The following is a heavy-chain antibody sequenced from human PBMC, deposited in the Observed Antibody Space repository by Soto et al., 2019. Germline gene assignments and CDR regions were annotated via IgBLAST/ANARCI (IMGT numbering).Heavy chain of an antibody. J-gene: IGHJ4*02. CDR3: ARDRELLGYFDY. Sequence: QVQLVESGGGVVQPGRSLRLSCAASGFTFSSYGMHWVRQAPGKGLEWVAVIWYDGSNKYYADSVKGRFTISRDNSKNPLYLQMNSLRAEDTAVYYCARDRELLGYFDYWGQGTLVTVSS. CDR2: IWYDGSNK. D-gene: IGHD1-26*01. CDR1: GFTFSSYG. V-gene: IGHV3-33*01.